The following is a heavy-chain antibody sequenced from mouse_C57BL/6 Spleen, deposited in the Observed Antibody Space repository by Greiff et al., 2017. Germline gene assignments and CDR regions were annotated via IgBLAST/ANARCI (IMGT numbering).Heavy chain of an antibody. J-gene: IGHJ4*01. V-gene: IGHV1-69*01. D-gene: IGHD3-2*02. CDR1: GYTFTSYW. Sequence: QVQLQQPGAELVMPGASVKLSCKASGYTFTSYWMHWVKQRPGQGLEWIGEIDPSDSYTNYNQKFKGKSTLTVDKSSSTAYMQLSSLTSEDSAVYYCARQLRTGYAKDYWGQGTSVTVAS. CDR2: IDPSDSYT. CDR3: ARQLRTGYAKDY.